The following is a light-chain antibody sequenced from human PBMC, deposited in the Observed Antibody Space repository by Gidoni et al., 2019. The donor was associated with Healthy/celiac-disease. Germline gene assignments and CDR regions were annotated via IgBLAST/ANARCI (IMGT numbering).Light chain of an antibody. CDR3: CSYAGSSTVV. J-gene: IGLJ2*01. CDR2: EVS. V-gene: IGLV2-23*02. CDR1: SSDVGSSNL. Sequence: QSALTQPASVSGSPGQSITISCTGTSSDVGSSNLVSWYQQHPGKAPTLMIYEVSKRPSGVSNRFSGSKSGNTASLTISGLQAEDEADYYCCSYAGSSTVVFGGGTKLNVL.